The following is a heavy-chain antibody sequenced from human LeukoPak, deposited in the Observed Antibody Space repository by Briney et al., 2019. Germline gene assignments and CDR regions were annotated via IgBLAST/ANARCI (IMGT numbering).Heavy chain of an antibody. V-gene: IGHV4-59*01. CDR3: AKWHERLLAFDS. J-gene: IGHJ4*02. Sequence: SETLSLTCTVSSGSIDSYYWSWIRQPPGKGLEWIGYIHYTGKNYYNPSLKSRITMSVDTSKSQFSLKLSSVTTADTAVYYCAKWHERLLAFDSWGQGALVTVSS. D-gene: IGHD1-1*01. CDR2: IHYTGKN. CDR1: SGSIDSYY.